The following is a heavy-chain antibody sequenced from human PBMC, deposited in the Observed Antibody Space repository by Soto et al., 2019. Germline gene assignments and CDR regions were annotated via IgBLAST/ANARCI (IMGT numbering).Heavy chain of an antibody. CDR3: ARFTAYYYYYGMDV. D-gene: IGHD5-18*01. CDR1: GYTFTGYY. Sequence: GASVKVSCKASGYTFTGYYMHWVRQAPGQGLEWMGWINPNSGGTNYAQKFQGRVTMTRDTSISTAYMELSRLRSDDTAVYYCARFTAYYYYYGMDVCGQGTTVTVSS. CDR2: INPNSGGT. V-gene: IGHV1-2*02. J-gene: IGHJ6*02.